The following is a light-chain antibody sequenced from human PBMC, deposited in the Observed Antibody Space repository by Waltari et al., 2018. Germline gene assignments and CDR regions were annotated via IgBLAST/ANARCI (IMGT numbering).Light chain of an antibody. CDR1: QDISNY. V-gene: IGKV1-33*01. Sequence: DIQMTQSPSSLSASVGDRVTITCQASQDISNYLNWYQQKPGKAPKLLIYDASNLETGVPSRFSGSGSGTDFTFTISSLQLEDFATYYCQQSYSAPKTFGQGTRVEIK. CDR2: DAS. CDR3: QQSYSAPKT. J-gene: IGKJ1*01.